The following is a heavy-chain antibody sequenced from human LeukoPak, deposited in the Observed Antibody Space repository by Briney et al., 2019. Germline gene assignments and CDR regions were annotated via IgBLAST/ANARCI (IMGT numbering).Heavy chain of an antibody. CDR3: AREAVAGTLPPDY. CDR2: INSDGSST. J-gene: IGHJ4*02. D-gene: IGHD6-19*01. CDR1: GFTFSSYW. Sequence: GGSLRLSCAASGFTFSSYWMHWVRQAPGKGLVWVSRINSDGSSTSYADSVKGRFTISRDNAKNTLYLQMNSLRAEDTAVYYCAREAVAGTLPPDYWGQGTLVTVSP. V-gene: IGHV3-74*01.